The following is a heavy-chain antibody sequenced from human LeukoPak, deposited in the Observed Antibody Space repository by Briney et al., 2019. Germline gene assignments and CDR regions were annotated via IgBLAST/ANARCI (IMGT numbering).Heavy chain of an antibody. CDR3: ARDPGIAAVRD. D-gene: IGHD6-13*01. CDR1: GFTFSSYW. CDR2: IKQDGSEK. J-gene: IGHJ4*02. Sequence: GSLRLSCAASGFTFSSYWMSWVRQAPGKGLEWVANIKQDGSEKYYVDSMKGRFTISRDNAKNSLYLQMNSLRAEDTAVYYCARDPGIAAVRDWGQGTLVTVSS. V-gene: IGHV3-7*01.